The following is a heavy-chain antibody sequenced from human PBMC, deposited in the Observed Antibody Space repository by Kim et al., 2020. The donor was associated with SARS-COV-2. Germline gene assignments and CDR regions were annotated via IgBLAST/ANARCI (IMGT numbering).Heavy chain of an antibody. CDR3: AKESSGSWPYFDP. CDR2: GSADGDFE. V-gene: IGHV3-30*04. CDR1: GPSRKDDN. D-gene: IGHD3-10*01. J-gene: IGHJ4*02. Sequence: GGSLRLSCVVSGPSRKDDNIHWIRQAPGKGLEWVAVGSADGDFEYYAGSVKGRFTVSTDSSKKTIYLEMNSLRPEDTGVYFCAKESSGSWPYFDPWGQGAQVIVTS.